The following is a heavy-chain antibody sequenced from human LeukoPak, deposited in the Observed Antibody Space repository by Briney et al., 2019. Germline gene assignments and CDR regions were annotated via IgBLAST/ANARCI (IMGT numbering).Heavy chain of an antibody. CDR3: ARDPLGELASFFDY. J-gene: IGHJ4*02. CDR2: ISYDGSNK. D-gene: IGHD1-26*01. Sequence: SGGSLRLSCAASGFTFSSYAMHWVRQAPGKGLEWVAVISYDGSNKYYADSVKGRFTISRDNSKNTLYLQMNSLRAEDTAVYYCARDPLGELASFFDYWGQGTLVTVSS. CDR1: GFTFSSYA. V-gene: IGHV3-30-3*01.